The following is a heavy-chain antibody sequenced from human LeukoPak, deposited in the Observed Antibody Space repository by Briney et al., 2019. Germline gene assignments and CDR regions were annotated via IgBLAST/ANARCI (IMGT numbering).Heavy chain of an antibody. J-gene: IGHJ4*02. CDR1: GYTFRDYE. CDR2: IHANSGKA. D-gene: IGHD4-23*01. V-gene: IGHV1-8*01. Sequence: ASVKVPCKTSGYTFRDYEINWVRQAPGLGLEWVAWIHANSGKAGSAQKFQGRVTLTRDTSTETAFMELSGLTSDDSATYFCARGHYGGNRYFDNWGQGTLVTVPS. CDR3: ARGHYGGNRYFDN.